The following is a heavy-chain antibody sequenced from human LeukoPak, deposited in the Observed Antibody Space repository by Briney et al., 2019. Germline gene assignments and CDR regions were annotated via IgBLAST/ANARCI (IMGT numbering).Heavy chain of an antibody. CDR1: GGTFSSYA. CDR3: ARRRLEFGEQTKWARRSIFDP. Sequence: VASVKVSCKASGGTFSSYAISWVRQAPGQGLEWMGGIIPIFGTANYAQKFQGRVTITADESTSTAYMELSSLRSEDTAVYYCARRRLEFGEQTKWARRSIFDPWGQGTLVTVSS. J-gene: IGHJ5*02. CDR2: IIPIFGTA. D-gene: IGHD3-10*01. V-gene: IGHV1-69*13.